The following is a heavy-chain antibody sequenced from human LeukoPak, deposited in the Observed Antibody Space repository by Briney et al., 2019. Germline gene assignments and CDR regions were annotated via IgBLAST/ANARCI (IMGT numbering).Heavy chain of an antibody. CDR1: GGSTSSYY. J-gene: IGHJ4*02. CDR3: ARERFGEYFDY. D-gene: IGHD3-10*01. V-gene: IGHV4-59*01. CDR2: IYYSGST. Sequence: SETLSLTCTVSGGSTSSYYWSWIRQPPGKGLEWIGYIYYSGSTNYNPSLKSRVTISVDTSKNQFSLKLSSVTAADTAVHYCARERFGEYFDYWGQGTLVTVSS.